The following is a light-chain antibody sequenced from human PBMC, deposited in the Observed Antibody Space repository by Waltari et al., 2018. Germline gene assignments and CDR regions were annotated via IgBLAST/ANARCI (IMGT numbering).Light chain of an antibody. V-gene: IGLV3-25*03. CDR1: ALPQHY. CDR2: KDS. Sequence: SYELTQPPSVSVSPVQTARITRSGDALPQHYAYWYQQKPDQAPVLLIYKDSERPSGIPERFSGSSSGTTVTLTISGVQADDEADYYCQSADSSGTQGVFGTGTKVTVL. J-gene: IGLJ1*01. CDR3: QSADSSGTQGV.